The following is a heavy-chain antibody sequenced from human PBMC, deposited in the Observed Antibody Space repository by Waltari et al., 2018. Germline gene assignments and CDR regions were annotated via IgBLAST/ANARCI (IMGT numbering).Heavy chain of an antibody. J-gene: IGHJ5*02. Sequence: EVQLVESGGGLVQPGGSLRLSCAASGFTFSSYSMNWVRQAPGKGLEWVSFISIGSSTIYYADSVKGRFTISRDNAKNSLYLQMNSLRAEDTAVYYCAGNYYGSLDPWGQGTLVTVSS. D-gene: IGHD3-10*01. CDR3: AGNYYGSLDP. V-gene: IGHV3-48*01. CDR2: ISIGSSTI. CDR1: GFTFSSYS.